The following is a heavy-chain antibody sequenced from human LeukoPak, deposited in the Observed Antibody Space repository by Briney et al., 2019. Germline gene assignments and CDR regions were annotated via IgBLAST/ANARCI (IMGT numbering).Heavy chain of an antibody. J-gene: IGHJ4*02. CDR2: MNPNSGNT. Sequence: ASVNVSCTASGYTFTSYDINWVRQAPGQGLEWMGWMNPNSGNTGYAQKFQGRVTMTRDTSITTAYMELTSLSSDDTAVYYCAREPSLHSSSSYNYWGQGTLVTVSS. CDR3: AREPSLHSSSSYNY. V-gene: IGHV1-8*01. CDR1: GYTFTSYD. D-gene: IGHD6-6*01.